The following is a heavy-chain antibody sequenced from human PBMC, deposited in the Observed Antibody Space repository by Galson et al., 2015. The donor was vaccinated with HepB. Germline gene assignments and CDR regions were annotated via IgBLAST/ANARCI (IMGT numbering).Heavy chain of an antibody. CDR1: GGTFSSYT. V-gene: IGHV1-69*02. Sequence: SVKVSCKASGGTFSSYTISWVRQAPGQGLEWMGRIIPILGIANYAQKFQGRVTITADKSTSTAYMELSSLRSEDTAVYYCARVYYYDSSGYLYLEGFDYWGQGTLVTVSS. D-gene: IGHD3-22*01. CDR3: ARVYYYDSSGYLYLEGFDY. J-gene: IGHJ4*02. CDR2: IIPILGIA.